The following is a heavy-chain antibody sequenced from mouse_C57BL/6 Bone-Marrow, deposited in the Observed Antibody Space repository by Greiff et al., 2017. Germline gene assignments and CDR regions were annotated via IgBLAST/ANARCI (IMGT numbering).Heavy chain of an antibody. D-gene: IGHD3-1*01. J-gene: IGHJ2*01. CDR2: IDPENGDT. Sequence: EVQLKESGAELVRPGASVKLSCTASGFNIKDDYMHWVKQRPEQGLEWIGWIDPENGDTEYASKFQGKATITADTSSNTAYLQLSSLTSEDTAVYYCTTGPYFDYWGQGTTLTVSS. CDR3: TTGPYFDY. CDR1: GFNIKDDY. V-gene: IGHV14-4*01.